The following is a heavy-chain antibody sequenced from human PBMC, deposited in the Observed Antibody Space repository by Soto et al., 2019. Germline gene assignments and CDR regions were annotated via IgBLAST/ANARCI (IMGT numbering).Heavy chain of an antibody. D-gene: IGHD3-9*01. Sequence: LRLSCAASGFTFSNAWMSWVRQSPGKGLEWVGRIKSKTDGGTTDYAAPVKGRFTISRDDSKNTLYLQMNSLKTEDTAVYYCTTDGGQGLRYFDWSSYWYYGMDVWGQGTTVTVSS. V-gene: IGHV3-15*01. CDR1: GFTFSNAW. CDR2: IKSKTDGGTT. J-gene: IGHJ6*02. CDR3: TTDGGQGLRYFDWSSYWYYGMDV.